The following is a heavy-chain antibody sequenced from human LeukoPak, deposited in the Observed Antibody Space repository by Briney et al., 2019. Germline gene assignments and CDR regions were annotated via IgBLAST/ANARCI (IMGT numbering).Heavy chain of an antibody. CDR1: GGTFSSYA. V-gene: IGHV1-69*04. CDR3: ARGGPMATMSYFDY. CDR2: IIPIFGIA. Sequence: SVKVSCKAFGGTFSSYAISWVRQAPGQGLEWMGRIIPIFGIANYAQKFQGRVTITADKSTSTAYMELSSLRSEDTAVYYCARGGPMATMSYFDYWGQGTLVTVSS. D-gene: IGHD5-24*01. J-gene: IGHJ4*02.